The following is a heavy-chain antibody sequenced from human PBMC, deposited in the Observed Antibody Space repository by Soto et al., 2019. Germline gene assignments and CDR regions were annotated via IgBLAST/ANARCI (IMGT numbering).Heavy chain of an antibody. CDR3: ARAVYCGDDCYSYGMDV. J-gene: IGHJ6*02. Sequence: QVQVVQAGAEVKKTGASVKISWKTSGYSFTDDYLHWVRQAPGQGLEWVGWINPQSGSTNFAQKFLGRVSMTRDTSISTAYMELFSLTSDDTAIYYCARAVYCGDDCYSYGMDVWGQGTTVTVSS. CDR2: INPQSGST. V-gene: IGHV1-2*02. CDR1: GYSFTDDY. D-gene: IGHD2-21*02.